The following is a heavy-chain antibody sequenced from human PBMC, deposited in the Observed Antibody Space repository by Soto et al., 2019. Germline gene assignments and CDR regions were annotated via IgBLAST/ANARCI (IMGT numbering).Heavy chain of an antibody. CDR3: ARWDYGDYARFDY. CDR2: MNPNSGNT. J-gene: IGHJ4*02. D-gene: IGHD4-17*01. Sequence: QVQLVQSGAEVKKSGASVKVSCKASGYTFTSHDINWVRQATGQGLGWMGWMNPNSGNTGYAQKFQGRVTMTRNTSISTAYMELSSLRSEDTAVYYCARWDYGDYARFDYWGQGTLVTVSS. CDR1: GYTFTSHD. V-gene: IGHV1-8*01.